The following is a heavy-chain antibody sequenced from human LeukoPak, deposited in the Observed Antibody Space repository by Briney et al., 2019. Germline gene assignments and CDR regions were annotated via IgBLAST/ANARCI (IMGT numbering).Heavy chain of an antibody. D-gene: IGHD3-3*01. Sequence: GGSLRLSCAAPGFTFSSYAMSWVRQAPGKGLEWVSVISGSGGSTYYADSVKGRFTVSRDNSKNTRYLQMNSLRAEDTAVYYCAKRRYDFWSGYKDLAYWGQGTLVTVSS. CDR3: AKRRYDFWSGYKDLAY. V-gene: IGHV3-23*01. CDR2: ISGSGGST. CDR1: GFTFSSYA. J-gene: IGHJ4*02.